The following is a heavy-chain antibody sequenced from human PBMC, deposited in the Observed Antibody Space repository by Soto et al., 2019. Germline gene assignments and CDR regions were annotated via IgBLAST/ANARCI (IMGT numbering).Heavy chain of an antibody. J-gene: IGHJ4*02. Sequence: SETLSLTCTVSGGSISSYYWSWIRQPPGKGLEWIGYIYYSGSTSYNPSLKSRVTISVDTSKNQFSLKLSSVTAADTAVYYCARLGGNYQDFDYWGEGTLVTV. D-gene: IGHD3-22*01. CDR3: ARLGGNYQDFDY. CDR1: GGSISSYY. CDR2: IYYSGST. V-gene: IGHV4-59*08.